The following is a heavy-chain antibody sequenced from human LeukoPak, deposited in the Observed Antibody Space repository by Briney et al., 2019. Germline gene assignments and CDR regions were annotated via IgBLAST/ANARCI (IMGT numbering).Heavy chain of an antibody. J-gene: IGHJ3*02. CDR2: IIPIFGTA. CDR3: ARATILGERGGYNLRSAFDI. Sequence: SVKVSCKASGYTFTGYYMHWVRQAPGQGLEWMGGIIPIFGTANYAQKFQGRVTITADKSTSTAYMELSSLRSEDTAVYYCARATILGERGGYNLRSAFDIWGQGTMVTVSS. V-gene: IGHV1-69*06. CDR1: GYTFTGYY. D-gene: IGHD5-24*01.